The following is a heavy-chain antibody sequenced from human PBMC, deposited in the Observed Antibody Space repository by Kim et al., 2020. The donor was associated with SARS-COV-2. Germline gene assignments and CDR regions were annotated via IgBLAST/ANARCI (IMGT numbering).Heavy chain of an antibody. V-gene: IGHV3-30*01. Sequence: ADSVKGRLTSSRDNCKNTLYLQMNSLRAEDTAVYYWARAHSGSYYHAFDIWGQGTMVTVSS. J-gene: IGHJ3*02. CDR3: ARAHSGSYYHAFDI. D-gene: IGHD1-26*01.